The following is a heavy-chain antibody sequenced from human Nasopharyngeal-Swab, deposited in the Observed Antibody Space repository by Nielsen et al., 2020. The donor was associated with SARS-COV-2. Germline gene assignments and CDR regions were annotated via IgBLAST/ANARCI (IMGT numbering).Heavy chain of an antibody. D-gene: IGHD2-15*01. J-gene: IGHJ4*02. V-gene: IGHV1-18*01. CDR3: AREGYCSGGSCYSGVDY. CDR2: ISAYNGNT. Sequence: ASVKASCKASGYTFTSYGISWVRQAPGQGLEWMGWISAYNGNTNYAQKLQGRVTMTTDTSTSTAYMELSSLRSEDTAVYYCAREGYCSGGSCYSGVDYWGQGTLVTVSS. CDR1: GYTFTSYG.